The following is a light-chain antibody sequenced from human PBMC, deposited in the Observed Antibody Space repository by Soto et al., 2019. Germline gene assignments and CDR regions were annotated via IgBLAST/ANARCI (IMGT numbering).Light chain of an antibody. J-gene: IGLJ2*01. CDR1: SSDVGGHKY. Sequence: QSALTQPPSASGSLGSSVTISCTGTSSDVGGHKYVSWYQHHPGKAPKLILFEVSQRPSGVPHRFSGSKSGNTASLTVSGLQAEDEADYYCSSYGGNTNFEIFGGGTKLTVL. CDR3: SSYGGNTNFEI. V-gene: IGLV2-8*01. CDR2: EVS.